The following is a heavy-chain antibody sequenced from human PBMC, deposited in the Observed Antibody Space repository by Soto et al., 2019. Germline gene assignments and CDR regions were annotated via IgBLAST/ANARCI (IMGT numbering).Heavy chain of an antibody. CDR2: ISHDASSQ. CDR1: GFSFNGYA. CDR3: ARIGHGVSAGSGFDP. V-gene: IGHV3-30-3*01. Sequence: QVQVVESGGGVVQPGRSLRLSCVASGFSFNGYAVNWVRQAPGKGLEWVALISHDASSQWYADSVKGRFTISRDTAKKTVYLQMNTLRLDDTALYYCARIGHGVSAGSGFDPWGQGTLVIASS. D-gene: IGHD3-10*01. J-gene: IGHJ5*02.